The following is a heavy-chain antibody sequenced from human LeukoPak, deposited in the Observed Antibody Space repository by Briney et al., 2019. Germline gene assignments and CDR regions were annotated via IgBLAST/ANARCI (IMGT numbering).Heavy chain of an antibody. J-gene: IGHJ4*02. CDR3: ARDPGTETFDY. CDR2: MYYSGST. Sequence: SETLSLTCTVSGGSISSSSYYWGWIRQPPGKGLEWIGSMYYSGSTYYNPSLKSRVTISVDTSKNQFSLKLSSVTAADTAVYYCARDPGTETFDYWGQGTLVTVSS. D-gene: IGHD3-10*01. V-gene: IGHV4-39*07. CDR1: GGSISSSSYY.